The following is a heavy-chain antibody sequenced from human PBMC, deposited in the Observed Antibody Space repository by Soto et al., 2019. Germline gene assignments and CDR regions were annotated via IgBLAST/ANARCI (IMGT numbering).Heavy chain of an antibody. V-gene: IGHV4-59*08. Sequence: SETLCLTCTVVGGSIGGYDGSWIRQPPGMGLEWIGFIYYSGSTNSNYNPSLMSRVTISVDTSKNQFSLKLSSVTAADTALYFCARQIYSSHSFDSWGQGALVTGSS. J-gene: IGHJ4*02. CDR1: GGSIGGYD. CDR2: IYYSGSTNS. CDR3: ARQIYSSHSFDS. D-gene: IGHD2-15*01.